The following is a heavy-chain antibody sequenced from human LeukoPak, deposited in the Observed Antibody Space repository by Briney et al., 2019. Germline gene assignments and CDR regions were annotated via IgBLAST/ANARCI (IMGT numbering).Heavy chain of an antibody. J-gene: IGHJ1*01. Sequence: GRSLRLSCAASGFTLSSYAMSGVRQAPGKGLEWVSAISGSGGSTYYADSVKGRFTTSRDNSKNTLYLQMNSLRAEDTAVYYCAKDRAAAGKGDFQHWGQGTLVTVSS. CDR2: ISGSGGST. CDR1: GFTLSSYA. V-gene: IGHV3-23*01. CDR3: AKDRAAAGKGDFQH. D-gene: IGHD6-13*01.